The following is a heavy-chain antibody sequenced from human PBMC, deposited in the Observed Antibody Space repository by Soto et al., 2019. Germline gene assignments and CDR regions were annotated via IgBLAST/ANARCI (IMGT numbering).Heavy chain of an antibody. CDR2: ISGSGGST. J-gene: IGHJ4*02. D-gene: IGHD3-10*01. CDR1: GFTFSSYA. Sequence: GGSLRLSCAASGFTFSSYAMSWVRQAPGKGLEWVSAISGSGGSTYYADSVKGRFTISRDNSKNTLYLQMNSLRAEDTAVYYCAKEYYGSGSYQPGTFDYWGQGTLVTVSS. CDR3: AKEYYGSGSYQPGTFDY. V-gene: IGHV3-23*01.